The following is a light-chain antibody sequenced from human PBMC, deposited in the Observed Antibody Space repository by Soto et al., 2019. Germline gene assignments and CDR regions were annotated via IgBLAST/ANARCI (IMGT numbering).Light chain of an antibody. CDR3: SSYECSDILI. CDR2: EVT. Sequence: QSVLTQPPSASGSPGQSVTISCTGTSSDVGGYNYVSWYQQHPGKAPKLMIYEVTKRPSGVPDRFSGSRSGNTASLTVSGLQAEDEADYYCSSYECSDILIFGGGTKLTVL. CDR1: SSDVGGYNY. V-gene: IGLV2-8*01. J-gene: IGLJ2*01.